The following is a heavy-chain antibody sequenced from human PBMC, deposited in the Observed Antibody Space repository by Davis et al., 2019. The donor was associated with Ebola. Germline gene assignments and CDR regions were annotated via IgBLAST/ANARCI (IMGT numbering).Heavy chain of an antibody. CDR1: GFPFSTYN. Sequence: GGSLRLSCAASGFPFSTYNMNWVLQAPGKVLVWISFISCSTGAKYYADSVKGRFTISRDNAKNSLFLQMNSLRDEDTAGYYCERDITVGACSLDYWGQGTLVTVSS. J-gene: IGHJ4*02. CDR2: ISCSTGAK. CDR3: ERDITVGACSLDY. V-gene: IGHV3-48*02. D-gene: IGHD1-26*01.